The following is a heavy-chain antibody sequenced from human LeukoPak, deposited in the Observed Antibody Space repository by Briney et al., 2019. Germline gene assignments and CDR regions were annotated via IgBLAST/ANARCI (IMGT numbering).Heavy chain of an antibody. J-gene: IGHJ4*02. CDR2: LSYDSSDI. CDR1: GFTFRTYA. D-gene: IGHD3-10*01. CDR3: ARDDLGSIDY. Sequence: GGSLRLSCAASGFTFRTYAMHWVRQAPGKGLEWVAVLSYDSSDIHHADSVRGRFTISRDNSKNTLYLQMSSLRAEDTAVYYCARDDLGSIDYWGQGTLVTVSS. V-gene: IGHV3-30-3*01.